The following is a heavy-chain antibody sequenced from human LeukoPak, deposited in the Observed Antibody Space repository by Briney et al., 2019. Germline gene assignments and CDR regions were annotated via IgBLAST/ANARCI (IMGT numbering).Heavy chain of an antibody. CDR3: ARDDFWSGYVYYMDV. CDR2: ISSSGSTI. D-gene: IGHD3-3*01. V-gene: IGHV3-11*04. Sequence: GGSLRLSCAASGFTFSDYYMSWIRQAPGKGLEWVSYISSSGSTIYYADSVKGRFTTSRDNAKSSLYLQMNSLRAEDTAVYYCARDDFWSGYVYYMDVWGKGTTVTVSS. CDR1: GFTFSDYY. J-gene: IGHJ6*03.